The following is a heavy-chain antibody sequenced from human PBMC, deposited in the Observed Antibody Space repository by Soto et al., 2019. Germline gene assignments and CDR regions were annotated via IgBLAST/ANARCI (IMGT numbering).Heavy chain of an antibody. J-gene: IGHJ4*02. CDR2: IWYDGSNK. D-gene: IGHD3-9*01. CDR1: GFTFSSYG. CDR3: ARDLGGTLTGYDFDY. V-gene: IGHV3-33*01. Sequence: GGSLRLSCAASGFTFSSYGMHWVRQAPGKGLEWVAVIWYDGSNKYYADSVKGRFTISRDNSKNTLYLQMNSLRAEDTAVYYCARDLGGTLTGYDFDYWGQGTLVTVSS.